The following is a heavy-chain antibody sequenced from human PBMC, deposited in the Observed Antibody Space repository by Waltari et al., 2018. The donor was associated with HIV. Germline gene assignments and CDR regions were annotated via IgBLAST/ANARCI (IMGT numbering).Heavy chain of an antibody. CDR1: GFTFPNYA. CDR3: AKYDSTGSSGYYPFHY. D-gene: IGHD3-22*01. CDR2: MSGRGGNT. J-gene: IGHJ4*02. Sequence: EVQLVESGGGLVPPGGSLRLSCAASGFTFPNYAMIWVRQAPGKGVEWVSAMSGRGGNTYYAGSAKGRFTISRDNSKNTLYLQMNSLRAEDTAVYYCAKYDSTGSSGYYPFHYWGQGTLITFAS. V-gene: IGHV3-23*04.